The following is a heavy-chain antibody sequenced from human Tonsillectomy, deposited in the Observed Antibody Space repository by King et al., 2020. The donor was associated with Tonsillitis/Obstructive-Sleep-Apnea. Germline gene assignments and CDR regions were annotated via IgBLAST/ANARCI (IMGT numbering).Heavy chain of an antibody. Sequence: QLQESGPGLVKPSETLSLTCTVSGGSISSYSWSWIRQPPGKGLEWIGFIYYSGSTHHNPSLQRRVTISVDTSKNQFSLKLSSVTAADTAIYYCARGAIEYSSSVWFDPWGQGTLVTVTS. J-gene: IGHJ5*02. CDR3: ARGAIEYSSSVWFDP. V-gene: IGHV4-59*01. CDR2: IYYSGST. CDR1: GGSISSYS. D-gene: IGHD6-6*01.